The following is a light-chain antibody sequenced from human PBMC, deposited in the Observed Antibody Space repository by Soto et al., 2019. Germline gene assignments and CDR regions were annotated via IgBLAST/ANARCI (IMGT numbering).Light chain of an antibody. CDR3: QVWDDNSDHHV. Sequence: SYELTQTSSVSVAPGQTARISCGGNNIGGKSVHWYQQKPGQAPVVVVYDDSDRPSRIPERFSGPNSGNTATLTISRVEAGDEADYHCQVWDDNSDHHVFGTGTKLTVL. CDR2: DDS. CDR1: NIGGKS. J-gene: IGLJ1*01. V-gene: IGLV3-21*02.